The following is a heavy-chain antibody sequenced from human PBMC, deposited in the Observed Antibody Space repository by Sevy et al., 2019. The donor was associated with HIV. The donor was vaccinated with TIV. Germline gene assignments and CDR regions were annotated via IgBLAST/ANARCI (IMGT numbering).Heavy chain of an antibody. CDR1: GGTFSSYA. CDR2: IIPIFGTA. J-gene: IGHJ6*02. D-gene: IGHD2-15*01. Sequence: ASVKVSCKASGGTFSSYAISWVRQAPGQGLEWMGGIIPIFGTANYAQKFQGRVTITADESTSTAYMELSSLRSEDTAVYYCARAYCSGGSCYDYGMDVWGQGTTVTVSS. CDR3: ARAYCSGGSCYDYGMDV. V-gene: IGHV1-69*13.